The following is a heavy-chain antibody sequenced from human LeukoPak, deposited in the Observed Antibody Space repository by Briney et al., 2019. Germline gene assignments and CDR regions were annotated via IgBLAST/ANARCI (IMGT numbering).Heavy chain of an antibody. D-gene: IGHD1-26*01. V-gene: IGHV4-39*01. J-gene: IGHJ3*02. CDR1: GGSISSNKYY. CDR2: IYYSGST. CDR3: ATPYSGGYHGLDI. Sequence: SETLSLTCTVSGGSISSNKYYWGWIRQPLGKGLEWSGSIYYSGSTYYNPSLKSRVTIFVDTSKNQFSLKLISVTAADTAVFYCATPYSGGYHGLDIWGQGTMVTVSS.